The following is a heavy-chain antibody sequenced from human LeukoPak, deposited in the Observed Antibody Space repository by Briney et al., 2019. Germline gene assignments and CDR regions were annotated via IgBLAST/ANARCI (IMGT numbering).Heavy chain of an antibody. V-gene: IGHV3-23*01. J-gene: IGHJ4*02. CDR3: AKGPRDPTEYCSRGTCSPTYDV. D-gene: IGHD2-15*01. Sequence: PGGSLRLSCAASGFTFSSYAMSWVRQAPGKGLEWVSAISGSGGSTYYADSVKGRFTISRDNSKNTLYLQMNSLRAEDTAVYYCAKGPRDPTEYCSRGTCSPTYDVWGQGTLVTVSS. CDR2: ISGSGGST. CDR1: GFTFSSYA.